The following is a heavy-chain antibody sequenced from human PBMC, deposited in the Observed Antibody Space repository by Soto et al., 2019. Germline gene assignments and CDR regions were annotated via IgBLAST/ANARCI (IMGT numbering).Heavy chain of an antibody. V-gene: IGHV3-23*01. CDR3: AKTETMVVVTVQPRWFDS. D-gene: IGHD2-21*02. J-gene: IGHJ5*01. Sequence: PGGSLRLSCTASGFNFNNQAMSWIRPAPGKGLEWVSTNSGSGATSLYADSVKGRFTIFKDSSQAYLDLKSLRVEDSATYYCAKTETMVVVTVQPRWFDSWGRGTLGTVSS. CDR2: NSGSGATS. CDR1: GFNFNNQA.